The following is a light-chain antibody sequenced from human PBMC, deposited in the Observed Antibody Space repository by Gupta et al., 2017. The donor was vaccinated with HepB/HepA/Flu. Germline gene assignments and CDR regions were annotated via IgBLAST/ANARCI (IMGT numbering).Light chain of an antibody. J-gene: IGKJ2*01. CDR2: AAS. Sequence: DIQMTQSPSSVSASVGDRVTITCRASQDITTWLAWYQQKPGKAPKLLLFAASTLQIGVPSRFSGRGSGTDFTLTISSLHPEDFATYYCQQSNRFPFTFGQGTKLETK. CDR3: QQSNRFPFT. CDR1: QDITTW. V-gene: IGKV1-12*01.